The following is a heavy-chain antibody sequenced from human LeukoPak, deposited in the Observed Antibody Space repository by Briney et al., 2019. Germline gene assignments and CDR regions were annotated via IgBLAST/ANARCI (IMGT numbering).Heavy chain of an antibody. J-gene: IGHJ4*02. CDR3: ARSYYYGSGSYYPFDY. D-gene: IGHD3-10*01. CDR2: IWYDGSNK. CDR1: GLTFSRYG. V-gene: IGHV3-33*01. Sequence: PGRSLRLSCAASGLTFSRYGMHWVRQAPGKGLEWVAVIWYDGSNKYYADSVKGQFTISRDNSKNTLYLQMNSLRAEDTAVYYCARSYYYGSGSYYPFDYWGQGTLVTVSS.